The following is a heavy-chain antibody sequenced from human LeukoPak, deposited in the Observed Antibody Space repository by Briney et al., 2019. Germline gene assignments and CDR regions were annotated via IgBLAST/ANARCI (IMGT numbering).Heavy chain of an antibody. J-gene: IGHJ4*02. CDR3: ARENGSSWLRGWYFDY. CDR2: IYTSGST. CDR1: GGSISSGSYY. V-gene: IGHV4-61*02. D-gene: IGHD6-13*01. Sequence: SQTLSLTCTVSGGSISSGSYYWSWIRQPAGKGLEWIGRIYTSGSTNYNPSLKSRVTISVDTSKNQFSLKLSSVTAADTAVYYCARENGSSWLRGWYFDYWGQGTLVTVSS.